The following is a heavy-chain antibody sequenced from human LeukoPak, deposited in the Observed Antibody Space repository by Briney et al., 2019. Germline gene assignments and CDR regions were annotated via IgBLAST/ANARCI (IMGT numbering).Heavy chain of an antibody. CDR1: GGSISSYY. V-gene: IGHV4-4*07. CDR3: ARSNGSSPTFDY. J-gene: IGHJ4*02. CDR2: MYSSGSA. Sequence: SETLSLTCTVSGGSISSYYWSWIRQPAGKGLEWIGRMYSSGSASYNPSLKSRVTMSVDTSKNQFSLKLNSVTAADTAVYYCARSNGSSPTFDYWGQGTLVTVSS. D-gene: IGHD6-6*01.